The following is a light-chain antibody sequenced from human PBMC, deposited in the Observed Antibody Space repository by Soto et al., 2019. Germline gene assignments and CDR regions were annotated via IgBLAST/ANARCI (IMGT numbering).Light chain of an antibody. CDR2: WAS. Sequence: DIVMTQSPDSLTVSLGERATINCKSSQSVLYSSNNKNYLAWYQLKPGQPPKLLIYWASTRESGVPDRFSGSGSGTDFTLTISNLQAEDVAVYYCQQYYSTRTFGQGTKVEIK. V-gene: IGKV4-1*01. CDR3: QQYYSTRT. J-gene: IGKJ1*01. CDR1: QSVLYSSNNKNY.